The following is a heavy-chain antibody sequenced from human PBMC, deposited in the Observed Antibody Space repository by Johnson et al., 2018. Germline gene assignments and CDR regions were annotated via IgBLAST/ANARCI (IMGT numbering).Heavy chain of an antibody. CDR3: ARLWAYWGGDCLDAFDI. Sequence: VQLVQAGGGLVQPGGTLRLSCTASGFTLRTYSMNWVRQAPGKGLEWVSYISSSSRIIYYADSVKGRFTISRNNDKNSLYLQMTSLREEDTSVYYCARLWAYWGGDCLDAFDIWGQGTMVTVSS. V-gene: IGHV3-48*02. CDR1: GFTLRTYS. D-gene: IGHD2-21*02. CDR2: ISSSSRII. J-gene: IGHJ3*02.